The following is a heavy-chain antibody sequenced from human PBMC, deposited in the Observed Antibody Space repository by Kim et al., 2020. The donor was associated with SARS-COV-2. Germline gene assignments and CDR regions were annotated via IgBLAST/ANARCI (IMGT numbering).Heavy chain of an antibody. CDR1: GGSFSGYY. CDR2: INHSGST. J-gene: IGHJ4*02. D-gene: IGHD3-10*01. V-gene: IGHV4-34*01. Sequence: SETLSLTCAVYGGSFSGYYWSWIRQPPGKGLEWIGEINHSGSTNYNPSLKSRVTISVDTSKNQFSLKLSSVTAADTAVYYCARCRFGDYFDYWGQGTLVTVSS. CDR3: ARCRFGDYFDY.